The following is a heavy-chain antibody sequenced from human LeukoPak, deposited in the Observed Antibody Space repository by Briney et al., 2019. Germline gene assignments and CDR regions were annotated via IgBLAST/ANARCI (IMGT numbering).Heavy chain of an antibody. Sequence: GGSLRLSCAASGFTFSGSAMHWVRQASGKGLEWVGRIRSKENTYATSYAASVKGRFTISRDDSKKTAYLQMNSLKTEDTAVYHCTTTYYYDSSGYTLDYWGQGTLVTVSS. J-gene: IGHJ4*02. CDR2: IRSKENTYAT. CDR1: GFTFSGSA. V-gene: IGHV3-73*01. CDR3: TTTYYYDSSGYTLDY. D-gene: IGHD3-22*01.